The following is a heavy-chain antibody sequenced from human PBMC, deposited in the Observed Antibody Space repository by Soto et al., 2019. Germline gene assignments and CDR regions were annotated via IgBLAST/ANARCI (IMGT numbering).Heavy chain of an antibody. CDR3: ARSSTYSSSWYEPPDWNMSHYYMDV. D-gene: IGHD6-13*01. V-gene: IGHV3-11*01. J-gene: IGHJ6*03. CDR1: GFTFSDYY. CDR2: ISSSGSTI. Sequence: GGSLRLSCAASGFTFSDYYMSWIRQAPGKGLEWVSYISSSGSTIYYADSVKGRFTISRDNAKNSLYLQMNSLRAEDTAVYYCARSSTYSSSWYEPPDWNMSHYYMDVWGKGTTVTVSS.